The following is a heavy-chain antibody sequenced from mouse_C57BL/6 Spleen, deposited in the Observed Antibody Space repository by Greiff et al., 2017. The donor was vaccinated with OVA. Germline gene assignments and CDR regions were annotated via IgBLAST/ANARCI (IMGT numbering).Heavy chain of an antibody. D-gene: IGHD2-1*01. J-gene: IGHJ2*01. CDR2: IDPSDSYT. CDR3: ASYGNSGY. V-gene: IGHV1-59*01. Sequence: QVQLQQPGAELVRPGTSVKLSCKASGYTFTSYWMHWVKQRPGQGLEWIGVIDPSDSYTNYNQKFKGKATLTVDTSSSTAYMQLSSLTSEDSAVYYCASYGNSGYWGQGTTLTVSS. CDR1: GYTFTSYW.